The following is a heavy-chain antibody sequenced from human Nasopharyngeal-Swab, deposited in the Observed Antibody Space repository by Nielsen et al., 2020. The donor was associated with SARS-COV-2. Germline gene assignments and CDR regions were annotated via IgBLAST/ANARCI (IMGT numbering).Heavy chain of an antibody. Sequence: WIRPPPGKGLEWIGRIYTSGSTNYNPSLKSRVTMSVDTSKNQFSLKLSSVTAADTAVYYCARDPYAYSSSWYDDSGYFDYWGQGTLVTVSS. CDR2: IYTSGST. V-gene: IGHV4-4*07. D-gene: IGHD6-13*01. J-gene: IGHJ4*02. CDR3: ARDPYAYSSSWYDDSGYFDY.